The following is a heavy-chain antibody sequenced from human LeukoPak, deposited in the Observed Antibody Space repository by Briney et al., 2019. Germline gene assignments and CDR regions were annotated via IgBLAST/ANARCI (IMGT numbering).Heavy chain of an antibody. Sequence: PSETLSLTCTVSGGSISSYYWSWIRQPPGKGLEWIGYIYYSGSTNYNPSLKSRVTISVDTSKNQFSLKLSSVTAADTAVYYCARDSSGWYDYYYYMDVWGKGTTVTVSS. CDR2: IYYSGST. J-gene: IGHJ6*03. D-gene: IGHD6-19*01. CDR1: GGSISSYY. V-gene: IGHV4-59*01. CDR3: ARDSSGWYDYYYYMDV.